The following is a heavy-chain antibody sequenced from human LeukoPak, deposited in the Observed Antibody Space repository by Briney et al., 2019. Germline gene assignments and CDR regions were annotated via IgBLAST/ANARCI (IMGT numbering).Heavy chain of an antibody. CDR3: AKIESQLLPYFDY. V-gene: IGHV3-20*04. D-gene: IGHD2-2*01. CDR2: INWNGGST. J-gene: IGHJ4*02. CDR1: GFTFDDYG. Sequence: GGSLRLSCAASGFTFDDYGMSWVRQAPGKGLEWVSGINWNGGSTGYADSVKGRFTISRDNAKNSLYLQMNSLRAEDTAVYYCAKIESQLLPYFDYWGQGTLVTVSS.